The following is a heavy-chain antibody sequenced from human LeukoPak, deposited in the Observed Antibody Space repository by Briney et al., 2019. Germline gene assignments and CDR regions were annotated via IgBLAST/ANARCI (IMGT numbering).Heavy chain of an antibody. CDR3: ARDPAQNAFDI. CDR2: IYDDGRT. V-gene: IGHV3-53*01. J-gene: IGHJ3*02. Sequence: GGSLRLSCAASGLTVSRNYMSWVRQAPGKGLEWVSIIYDDGRTFYAGSVKGRFTISRDDPKNTLYLQMNSLRAEDTAVYYCARDPAQNAFDIWGQGAMVTVSS. CDR1: GLTVSRNY.